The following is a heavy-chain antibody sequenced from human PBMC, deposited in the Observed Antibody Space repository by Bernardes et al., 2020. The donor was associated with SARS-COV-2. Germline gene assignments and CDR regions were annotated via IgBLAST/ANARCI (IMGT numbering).Heavy chain of an antibody. D-gene: IGHD4-17*01. CDR3: ARDRAIGTVTRYYYYGMDV. V-gene: IGHV3-21*01. Sequence: GCSLRLSCAASGFTFRSYSMNWVRQAPGKGLEWVSSISRSSSYIYYADSVKGRFTISSDNAKNSLYLQMNSLRAEDTAVYYCARDRAIGTVTRYYYYGMDVWGRGTTSSVSS. CDR1: GFTFRSYS. J-gene: IGHJ6*01. CDR2: ISRSSSYI.